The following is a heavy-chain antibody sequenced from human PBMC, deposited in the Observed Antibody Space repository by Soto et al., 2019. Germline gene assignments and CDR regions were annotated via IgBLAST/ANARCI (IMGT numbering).Heavy chain of an antibody. CDR1: GYTFTGYY. D-gene: IGHD6-19*01. V-gene: IGHV1-2*02. CDR3: AREGYSSGNAFDI. Sequence: ASLKVSCKASGYTFTGYYMHWVRQAPGQGLEWMGWINPNSGGTNYAQKFQGRVTMTRDTSISTAYMELSRLRSDDTAVYYCAREGYSSGNAFDIWGQGTMVTV. CDR2: INPNSGGT. J-gene: IGHJ3*02.